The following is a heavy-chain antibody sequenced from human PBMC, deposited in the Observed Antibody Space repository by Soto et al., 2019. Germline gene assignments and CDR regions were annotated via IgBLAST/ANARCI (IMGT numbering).Heavy chain of an antibody. V-gene: IGHV5-51*01. CDR2: IYPGDSDT. CDR3: ARPAPLRNGDYGYFDY. J-gene: IGHJ4*02. D-gene: IGHD4-17*01. Sequence: EVQLVQSGAEVKKPGESLKISCKGSGYSFTSYWIGWVRQMPGKGLEWMGIIYPGDSDTRYSPSFQGQVTISADKSISTAYLQWSSLKASDTAMYYCARPAPLRNGDYGYFDYWGQGTLVTVSS. CDR1: GYSFTSYW.